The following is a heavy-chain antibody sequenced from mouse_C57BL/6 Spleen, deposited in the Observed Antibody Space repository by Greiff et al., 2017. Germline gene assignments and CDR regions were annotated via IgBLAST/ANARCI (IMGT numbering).Heavy chain of an antibody. Sequence: QVQLQQSGAELVKPGASVKLSCKASGYTFTGYWMQWVKQRPGQGLEWIGEIDPADSCTNYNQKFKGKATFTADTSSNTAYMQLSSLTSEDSAVYYYARVGSRATWFAYWGQGTLVTVSA. D-gene: IGHD1-1*01. V-gene: IGHV1-50*01. CDR2: IDPADSCT. CDR3: ARVGSRATWFAY. J-gene: IGHJ3*01. CDR1: GYTFTGYW.